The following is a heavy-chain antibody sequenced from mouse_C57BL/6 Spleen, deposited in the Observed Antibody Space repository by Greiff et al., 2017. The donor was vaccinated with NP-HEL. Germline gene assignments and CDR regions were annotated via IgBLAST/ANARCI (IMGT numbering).Heavy chain of an antibody. V-gene: IGHV1-64*01. CDR1: GYTFTSYW. D-gene: IGHD4-1*02. J-gene: IGHJ1*03. Sequence: QVQLQQPGAELVKPGASVKLSCKASGYTFTSYWMHWVKQRPGQGLEWIGMIHPNSGSTNYNEKFKSKATLTVDKSSSTAYMQLSSLTSEDSAVYYCARVNWDSWYFDVWGTGTTVTVSS. CDR2: IHPNSGST. CDR3: ARVNWDSWYFDV.